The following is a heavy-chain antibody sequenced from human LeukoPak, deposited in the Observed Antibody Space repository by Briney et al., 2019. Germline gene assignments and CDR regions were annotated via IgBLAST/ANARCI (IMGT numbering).Heavy chain of an antibody. Sequence: SETMSLTCAVSADSFSSHYWTWIRQPPGKGLEWIGYISYIGSTNYNPSLKSRVTISIDTSKNQFCLKLSSVTAADTAVYYCARDLVTVTKGFDIWGQGTMVTVSS. CDR1: ADSFSSHY. D-gene: IGHD4-17*01. J-gene: IGHJ3*02. V-gene: IGHV4-59*11. CDR2: ISYIGST. CDR3: ARDLVTVTKGFDI.